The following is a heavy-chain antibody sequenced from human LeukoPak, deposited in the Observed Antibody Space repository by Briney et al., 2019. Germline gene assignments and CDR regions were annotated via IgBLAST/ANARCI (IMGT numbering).Heavy chain of an antibody. CDR3: AKDHYNWNDVCYFDY. Sequence: GGSLRLSCAASGFTFSSYAMSWVRQAPGKGLEWVSAISGSGGSTYYADSVKGRFTISRDNSKNTLYLQMNSLRAEDTAVHYCAKDHYNWNDVCYFDYWGQGTLVTVSS. CDR2: ISGSGGST. D-gene: IGHD1-1*01. J-gene: IGHJ4*02. CDR1: GFTFSSYA. V-gene: IGHV3-23*01.